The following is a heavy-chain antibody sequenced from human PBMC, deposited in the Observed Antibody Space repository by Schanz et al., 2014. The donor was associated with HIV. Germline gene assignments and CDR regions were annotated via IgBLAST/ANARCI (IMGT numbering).Heavy chain of an antibody. CDR2: ISDSGRTT. V-gene: IGHV3-23*01. Sequence: EVQLLESGGGLVQPGGSLRLSCEVSGFTFSGYAMSWVRQAPGKGLEWVSAISDSGRTTYYGDSAKGRFTISRDNSNNTLYLQMRSLRDEDTAVYYCAKDPYQGSSGWLDWGQGTLVTFSS. CDR3: AKDPYQGSSGWLD. D-gene: IGHD6-19*01. CDR1: GFTFSGYA. J-gene: IGHJ1*01.